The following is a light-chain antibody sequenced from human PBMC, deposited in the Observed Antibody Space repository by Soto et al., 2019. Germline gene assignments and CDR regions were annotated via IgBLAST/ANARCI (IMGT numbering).Light chain of an antibody. Sequence: ETVLTQSPGTLSLSPGETATLSCRASQSHGSNSLVWYQQKPGQPPRLLISGVSNRATDIPDRFSGSGSGTDFTLTITRLESEDFAVYACQQYGNSPITFGQGTRLEIK. CDR3: QQYGNSPIT. CDR2: GVS. J-gene: IGKJ5*01. CDR1: QSHGSNS. V-gene: IGKV3-20*01.